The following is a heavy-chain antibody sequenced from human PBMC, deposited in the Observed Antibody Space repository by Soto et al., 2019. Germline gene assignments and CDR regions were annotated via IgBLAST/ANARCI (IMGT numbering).Heavy chain of an antibody. V-gene: IGHV4-39*01. J-gene: IGHJ4*02. CDR1: GGSISSTDHY. CDR2: VYYTGTT. Sequence: SETLSLTCTVSGGSISSTDHYWGWIRQSPGKGLEWIGSVYYTGTTYYNPSLKSRVTISVDTSKSQFSLTLRPVTAADTAVYYCARPGLGVVTAYDYWGQGTLVTVSS. D-gene: IGHD2-21*02. CDR3: ARPGLGVVTAYDY.